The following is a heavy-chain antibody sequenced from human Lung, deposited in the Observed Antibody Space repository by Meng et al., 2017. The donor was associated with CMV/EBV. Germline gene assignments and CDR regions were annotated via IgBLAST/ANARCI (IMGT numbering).Heavy chain of an antibody. CDR1: GYTFTGYY. V-gene: IGHV1-2*02. CDR2: INPNSGGT. J-gene: IGHJ5*02. D-gene: IGHD1-26*01. Sequence: ASVXVSXKASGYTFTGYYMHWVRQAPGQGLEWMGWINPNSGGTNYAQKFQGRVTMTRDTSISTAYMELSRLRSDDTAVYYCARDFFGELLGWFDPWGQGTLVTVPQ. CDR3: ARDFFGELLGWFDP.